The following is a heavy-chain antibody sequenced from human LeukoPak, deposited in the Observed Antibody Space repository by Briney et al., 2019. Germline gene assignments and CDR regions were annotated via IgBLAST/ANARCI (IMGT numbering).Heavy chain of an antibody. CDR1: GYSISSGYY. J-gene: IGHJ5*02. Sequence: SETLSLTCAVSGYSISSGYYWGWIRQPPGKGLEWIGSIYYSGDTYYNPSLKSRVNISVHTSKNQFSLKLRSVTAADTAVYFCARQEWLVLREDWFDPWGQGTLVTVSS. D-gene: IGHD6-19*01. V-gene: IGHV4-38-2*01. CDR3: ARQEWLVLREDWFDP. CDR2: IYYSGDT.